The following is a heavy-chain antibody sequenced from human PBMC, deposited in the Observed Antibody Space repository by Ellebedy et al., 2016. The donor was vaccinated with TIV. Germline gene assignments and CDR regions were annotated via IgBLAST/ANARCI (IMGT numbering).Heavy chain of an antibody. CDR3: AKDLFGGVKNDFDY. Sequence: GESLKISCAASGFTFSSYAMTWVRQAPGKGLEWVSAIGGSGSSTYYADSVEGRFTISRDNSKSTLYLQMNNLRVEDTAVYYCAKDLFGGVKNDFDYWGQGTLVTVSS. CDR1: GFTFSSYA. CDR2: IGGSGSST. J-gene: IGHJ4*02. D-gene: IGHD3-16*01. V-gene: IGHV3-23*01.